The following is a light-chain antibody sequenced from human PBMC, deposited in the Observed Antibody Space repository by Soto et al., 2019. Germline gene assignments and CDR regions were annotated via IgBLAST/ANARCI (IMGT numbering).Light chain of an antibody. CDR1: QSISSW. V-gene: IGKV1-5*02. CDR2: DAS. CDR3: QQYNSYSPLT. J-gene: IGKJ5*01. Sequence: DIQMTQSPSTLSASVGDRVTIICRASQSISSWLAWYQQKPGKAPKLLIYDASSLESGVPSRFSGSGSGTEFTLTISSLQPDDFATYYCQQYNSYSPLTFGQGTRLEIK.